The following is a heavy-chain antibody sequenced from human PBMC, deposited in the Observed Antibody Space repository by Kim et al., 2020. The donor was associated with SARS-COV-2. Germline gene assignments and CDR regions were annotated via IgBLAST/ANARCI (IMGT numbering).Heavy chain of an antibody. CDR3: ARGRDYGGNSPDAFDI. D-gene: IGHD4-17*01. CDR1: GFTFSSYE. V-gene: IGHV3-48*03. Sequence: GGSLRLSCAASGFTFSSYEMNWVRQAPGKGLEWVSYISSSGSTIYYADSVKGRFTISRDNAKNSLYLQMNSLRAEDTAVYYCARGRDYGGNSPDAFDIWGQGTMVTVSS. CDR2: ISSSGSTI. J-gene: IGHJ3*02.